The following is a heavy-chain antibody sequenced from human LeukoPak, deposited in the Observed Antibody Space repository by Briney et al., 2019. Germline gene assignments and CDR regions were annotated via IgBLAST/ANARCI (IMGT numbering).Heavy chain of an antibody. V-gene: IGHV3-23*01. CDR1: GFTFSSYA. D-gene: IGHD6-13*01. Sequence: QPGGSLRLSCAASGFTFSSYAMSWVRQAPGKGLEWVSAISGSGGSTYYADSVKGRFTISRDNSKNTLYLQMNSLRAEDTAVYYCAKEGGRHSSSWSYFDYWGQGTLVTVSS. CDR2: ISGSGGST. J-gene: IGHJ4*02. CDR3: AKEGGRHSSSWSYFDY.